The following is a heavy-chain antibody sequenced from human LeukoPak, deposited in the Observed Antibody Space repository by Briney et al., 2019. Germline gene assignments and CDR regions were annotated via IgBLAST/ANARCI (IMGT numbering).Heavy chain of an antibody. J-gene: IGHJ4*02. V-gene: IGHV1-18*01. CDR2: ISAYNGNT. CDR3: ARALGTYDSSGYYPDY. Sequence: ASVKVSCKASGYTFTSYGISWVRQAPGQGLGWMGWISAYNGNTNYAQELQGRVTMTTDTSTSTAYMELRSLRSDDTAVYYCARALGTYDSSGYYPDYWGQGTLVTVSS. CDR1: GYTFTSYG. D-gene: IGHD3-22*01.